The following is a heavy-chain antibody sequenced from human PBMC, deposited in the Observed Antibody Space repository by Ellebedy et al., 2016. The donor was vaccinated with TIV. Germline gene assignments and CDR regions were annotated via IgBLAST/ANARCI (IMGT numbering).Heavy chain of an antibody. J-gene: IGHJ5*02. Sequence: SETLSLTCTVSGGSISRSSSYWGWIRQPPETGLEWIGSIYHTGSTYYNPSLKSRVTMSVDTSKNQFYLRLTSVTAADTAMYYCARWFGELLYVRWFDPWGQGTLVTVSS. V-gene: IGHV4-39*01. D-gene: IGHD3-10*01. CDR1: GGSISRSSSY. CDR3: ARWFGELLYVRWFDP. CDR2: IYHTGST.